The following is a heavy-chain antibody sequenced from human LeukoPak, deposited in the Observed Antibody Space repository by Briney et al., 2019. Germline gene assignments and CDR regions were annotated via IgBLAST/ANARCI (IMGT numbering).Heavy chain of an antibody. J-gene: IGHJ4*02. Sequence: SETLSLTCAVYGGSFSGYYWSWIRQPPGKGLEWIGEINHSGSTNYNPSLKSRVTISVDTSKNQFSPKLSSVTAADTAVYYCARGPSYYDFWQEFDYWGQGTLVTVSS. CDR3: ARGPSYYDFWQEFDY. D-gene: IGHD3-3*01. V-gene: IGHV4-34*01. CDR1: GGSFSGYY. CDR2: INHSGST.